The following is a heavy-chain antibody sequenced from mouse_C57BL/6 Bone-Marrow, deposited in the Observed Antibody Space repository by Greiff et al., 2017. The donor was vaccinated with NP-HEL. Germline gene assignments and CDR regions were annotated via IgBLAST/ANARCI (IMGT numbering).Heavy chain of an antibody. CDR2: ISDGGSYT. CDR3: ARWGWLLLAY. D-gene: IGHD2-3*01. J-gene: IGHJ3*01. CDR1: GFTFSSYA. V-gene: IGHV5-4*01. Sequence: EVQGVESGGGLVKPGGSLKLSCAASGFTFSSYAMSWVRQTPEKRLEWVATISDGGSYTYYPDNVKGRFTISRDNAKNNLYLQMSHLKSEDTAMDYCARWGWLLLAYWGQGTLVTVSA.